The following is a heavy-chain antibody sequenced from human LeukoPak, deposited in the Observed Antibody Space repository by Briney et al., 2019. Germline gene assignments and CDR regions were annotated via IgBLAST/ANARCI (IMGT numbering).Heavy chain of an antibody. Sequence: GGSLRLSCAASGFTFNNYAMNWVRQAPGKGLEWVSGISGSGGSTDYADSVKGRLTISRDNSKNTLYLQMNSLRAEDAAVYYCAKDLRGYDRPSDYWGQGTLVTVSS. J-gene: IGHJ4*02. D-gene: IGHD5-12*01. V-gene: IGHV3-23*01. CDR3: AKDLRGYDRPSDY. CDR2: ISGSGGST. CDR1: GFTFNNYA.